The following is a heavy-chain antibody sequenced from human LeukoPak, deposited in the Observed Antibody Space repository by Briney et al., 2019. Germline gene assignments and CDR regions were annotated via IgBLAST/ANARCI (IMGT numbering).Heavy chain of an antibody. CDR2: IKHDGSDS. J-gene: IGHJ4*02. D-gene: IGHD4-17*01. V-gene: IGHV3-7*01. CDR1: GFTFSDYY. CDR3: ARDRGPTIYGGLDS. Sequence: PGGSLRLSCAASGFTFSDYYMSWIRQAPGKGLEWVANIKHDGSDSFYVDSVKGRFTISRDNSENSLYLQMHSLRVEDTAMYFCARDRGPTIYGGLDSWGQGTVVTVSS.